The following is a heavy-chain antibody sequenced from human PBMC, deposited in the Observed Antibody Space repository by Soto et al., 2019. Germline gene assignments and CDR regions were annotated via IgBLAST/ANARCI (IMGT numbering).Heavy chain of an antibody. CDR2: ISYDGSNK. CDR1: GFTFSSYG. V-gene: IGHV3-30*18. CDR3: AKEEAYCSGGSCSSYYFDY. J-gene: IGHJ4*02. D-gene: IGHD2-15*01. Sequence: LRLSCAASGFTFSSYGMHWVRQAPGKGLEWVAVISYDGSNKYYADSVKGRFTISRDNSKNTLYLQMNSLRAEDTAVYYCAKEEAYCSGGSCSSYYFDYWGQGTLVTVSS.